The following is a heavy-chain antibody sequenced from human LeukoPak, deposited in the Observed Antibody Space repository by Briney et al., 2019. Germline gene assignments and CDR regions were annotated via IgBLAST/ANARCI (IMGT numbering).Heavy chain of an antibody. CDR1: GFTFSNYG. V-gene: IGHV3-30*02. D-gene: IGHD3-3*01. J-gene: IGHJ4*02. CDR3: ARDGDSDY. Sequence: GGSLRLSCAASGFTFSNYGMHWVRQAPGKGLEWVAFIRYDGSKKYYADSVKGRFTISRDNSKNTLYLQMNSLRAEDTAVYYCARDGDSDYWGQGTLVTVSS. CDR2: IRYDGSKK.